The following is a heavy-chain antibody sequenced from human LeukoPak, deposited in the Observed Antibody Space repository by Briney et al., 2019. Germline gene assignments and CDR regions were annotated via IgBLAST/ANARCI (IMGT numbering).Heavy chain of an antibody. D-gene: IGHD6-19*01. Sequence: PGRCLRLSCAASGFTFSRYWMTWVRQAPGKGLEWLANINQDGSEKKYVDSVKGRFTISRDNAKNTVYLQMNSLRDEDTAVFYCARIGYRSASLDYWGQGTLVTVAS. V-gene: IGHV3-7*01. J-gene: IGHJ4*02. CDR1: GFTFSRYW. CDR2: INQDGSEK. CDR3: ARIGYRSASLDY.